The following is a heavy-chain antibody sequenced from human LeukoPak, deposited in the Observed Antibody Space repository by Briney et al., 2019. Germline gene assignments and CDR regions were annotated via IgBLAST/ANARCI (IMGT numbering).Heavy chain of an antibody. V-gene: IGHV1-18*01. J-gene: IGHJ4*02. D-gene: IGHD3-10*01. CDR2: ISAYNGNT. CDR1: GYSFSTYG. CDR3: ARDIYYGSGTCYTF. Sequence: ASVKVSCKASGYSFSTYGISWVRQAPGQGLEWMGWISAYNGNTNYAQRLQGRVTMTTDTSTSTAYLELRSLTSDDTAVYYCARDIYYGSGTCYTFWGQGTLVTVSS.